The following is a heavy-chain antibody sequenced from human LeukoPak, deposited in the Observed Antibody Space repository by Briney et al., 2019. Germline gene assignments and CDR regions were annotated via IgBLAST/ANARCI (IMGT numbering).Heavy chain of an antibody. D-gene: IGHD1-26*01. Sequence: SDTLSLTCTVSGVSITNYYWAWLPQPAGKALEWIGRMYISGSTNYNPSLKSLVTISIDKTKNQFSLKLRSVTAADTAVYYCARDYLVGAPLDSWGQGTL. J-gene: IGHJ4*02. V-gene: IGHV4-4*07. CDR2: MYISGST. CDR3: ARDYLVGAPLDS. CDR1: GVSITNYY.